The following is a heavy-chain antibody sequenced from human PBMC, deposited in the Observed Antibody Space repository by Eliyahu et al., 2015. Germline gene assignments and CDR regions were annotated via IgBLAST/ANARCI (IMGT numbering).Heavy chain of an antibody. D-gene: IGHD6-6*01. V-gene: IGHV4-39*01. Sequence: QLQLQESGPGLVKPSETLSLTCTVSGGSISSSDYYWGWIRQPPGKGLEWIGNIFYSGSTYYNPSLKSRVTISVDTSKNQFSLKLSSVTAADTAVYYCATEYSNTWYWFDPWGQGTLVTVSS. CDR3: ATEYSNTWYWFDP. CDR1: GGSISSSDYY. CDR2: IFYSGST. J-gene: IGHJ5*02.